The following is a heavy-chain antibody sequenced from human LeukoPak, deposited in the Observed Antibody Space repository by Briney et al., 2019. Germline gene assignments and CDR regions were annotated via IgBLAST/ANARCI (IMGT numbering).Heavy chain of an antibody. J-gene: IGHJ6*03. D-gene: IGHD3-10*01. Sequence: SETLFLTCTVSGGSISSGGYYWSWIRQHPGKGLEWIGYIYYSGSTYYNPSLKSRVTISVDTSKNQFSLKLSSVTAADTAVYYCARFQYGSGSYDYMDVWGKGTTVTVSS. CDR2: IYYSGST. CDR3: ARFQYGSGSYDYMDV. CDR1: GGSISSGGYY. V-gene: IGHV4-31*03.